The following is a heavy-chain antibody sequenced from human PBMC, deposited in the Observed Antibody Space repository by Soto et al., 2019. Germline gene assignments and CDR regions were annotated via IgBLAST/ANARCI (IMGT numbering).Heavy chain of an antibody. V-gene: IGHV4-39*07. CDR1: GGSISSSSYY. Sequence: SETLSLTCTVSGGSISSSSYYWDWIRQPPGKGLEWIGRIYYSGSTYYNPSLKSRVTISVDTSKNQFSLKLSSVTAADTAVYYCAAGGGLPRYYWGQGTLVTVSS. CDR2: IYYSGST. J-gene: IGHJ4*02. D-gene: IGHD5-12*01. CDR3: AAGGGLPRYY.